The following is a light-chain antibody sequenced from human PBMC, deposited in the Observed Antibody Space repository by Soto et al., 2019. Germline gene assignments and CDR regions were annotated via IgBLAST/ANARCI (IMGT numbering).Light chain of an antibody. CDR1: QSVSSSY. Sequence: EIVLTQSPGTLSLSPGERATLSCRASQSVSSSYLAGYQQKPGQAPRLLIYGASSRATGIPDRFSGSGSGTDFTLTISRLEPEDFAVYYCQQYGSSPRTFCQVTKVQIK. V-gene: IGKV3-20*01. CDR2: GAS. CDR3: QQYGSSPRT. J-gene: IGKJ1*01.